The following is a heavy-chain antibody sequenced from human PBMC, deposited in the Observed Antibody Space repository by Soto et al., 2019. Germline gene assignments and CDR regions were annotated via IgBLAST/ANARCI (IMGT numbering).Heavy chain of an antibody. CDR2: IIPIFGTA. V-gene: IGHV1-69*12. Sequence: QVQLVQSGAEVKKPGSSVKVSCKASGGTFSSYAISWVRQAPGQGLEWMGGIIPIFGTANYAQKFQGRVTITADESTSTAYMELSSLRSEDTAVCYCALHTSGAAAGTWWFDPWGQGTLVTVSS. CDR1: GGTFSSYA. CDR3: ALHTSGAAAGTWWFDP. D-gene: IGHD6-13*01. J-gene: IGHJ5*02.